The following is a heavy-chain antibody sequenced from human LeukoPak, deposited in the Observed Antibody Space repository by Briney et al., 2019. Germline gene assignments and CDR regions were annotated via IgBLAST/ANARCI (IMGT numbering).Heavy chain of an antibody. J-gene: IGHJ4*02. Sequence: GESLKISCKGYGYSFTNYWIGWVRQMPGKGLEWMGILYPADSDTTYSPSLQGQVTISADKSISTAYLQWSSLKASDTAMYYCARRGDRYNHFDYWGQGTLVTVSS. CDR1: GYSFTNYW. CDR2: LYPADSDT. V-gene: IGHV5-51*01. CDR3: ARRGDRYNHFDY. D-gene: IGHD5-24*01.